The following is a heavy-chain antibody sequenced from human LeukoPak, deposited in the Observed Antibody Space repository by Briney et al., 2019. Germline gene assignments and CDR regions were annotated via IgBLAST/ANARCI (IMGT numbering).Heavy chain of an antibody. Sequence: VASVKVSCKASGYTFTGYYMHWVRQAPGQGLGWMGWSNPNSGGTNYAQKFQGRVTMTRDTSISTAYMELSRLRSDDTAVYYCARDSYCGGDCYSRDNAFDIWGQGTMVTVSS. J-gene: IGHJ3*02. CDR3: ARDSYCGGDCYSRDNAFDI. CDR1: GYTFTGYY. D-gene: IGHD2-21*01. V-gene: IGHV1-2*02. CDR2: SNPNSGGT.